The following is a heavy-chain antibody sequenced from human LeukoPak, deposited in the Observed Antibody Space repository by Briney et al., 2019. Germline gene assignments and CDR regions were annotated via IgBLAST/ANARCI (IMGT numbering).Heavy chain of an antibody. CDR3: ARVGAVPGIDP. CDR2: ISFSANT. D-gene: IGHD3-16*01. V-gene: IGHV4-38-2*01. CDR1: GFPISSGFS. J-gene: IGHJ5*02. Sequence: SETLSLTCDVFGFPISSGFSWAWIRQSPGKGLEWIASISFSANTYYNPSLESRLFMSSDTSKNQFSVRLTSVTAADSAVYYCARVGAVPGIDPWGQGILVTVSP.